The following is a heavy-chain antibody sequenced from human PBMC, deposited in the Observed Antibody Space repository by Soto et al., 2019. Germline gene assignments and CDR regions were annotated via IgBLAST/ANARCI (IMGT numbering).Heavy chain of an antibody. D-gene: IGHD6-13*01. J-gene: IGHJ4*02. Sequence: SETLSLTCTVSGGSISSDGYYWNWIRQHPGKGLEWIGYIYYSGSTYYNPSLKSRVTISVDTSKNQFSLKLSSVTAADTAVYYCARDLVPAAGTSYFDYWGQGTLVTVSS. CDR2: IYYSGST. CDR3: ARDLVPAAGTSYFDY. V-gene: IGHV4-31*03. CDR1: GGSISSDGYY.